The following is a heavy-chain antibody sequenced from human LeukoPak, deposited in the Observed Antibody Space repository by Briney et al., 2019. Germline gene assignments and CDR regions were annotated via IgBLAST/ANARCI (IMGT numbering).Heavy chain of an antibody. V-gene: IGHV3-30*18. CDR2: ISYDGGDK. J-gene: IGHJ4*02. Sequence: PGGSLRLSCAASGFTFSSYGMHWVRQAPGKGLEWVAVISYDGGDKYYADSVKGQFTISRDNSNNTLDLQMNSLRAEDTAMYYCAKDRGGYFDWLIDYWGQGTLVTVSS. CDR3: AKDRGGYFDWLIDY. D-gene: IGHD3-9*01. CDR1: GFTFSSYG.